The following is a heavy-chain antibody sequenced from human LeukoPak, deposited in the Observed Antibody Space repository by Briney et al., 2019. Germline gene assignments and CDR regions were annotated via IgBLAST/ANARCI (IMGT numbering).Heavy chain of an antibody. CDR1: GFTFSSYD. Sequence: PGGSLRPSCAASGFTFSSYDMSWVRQAPGSGLEWVSGITGSGGSTYYADSVKGRFTISRDNSKNTLYLQMNSLRAEDTAVYYCAKGNWGERLDWYFDLWGRGTLVTVSS. CDR2: ITGSGGST. V-gene: IGHV3-23*01. CDR3: AKGNWGERLDWYFDL. D-gene: IGHD1-26*01. J-gene: IGHJ2*01.